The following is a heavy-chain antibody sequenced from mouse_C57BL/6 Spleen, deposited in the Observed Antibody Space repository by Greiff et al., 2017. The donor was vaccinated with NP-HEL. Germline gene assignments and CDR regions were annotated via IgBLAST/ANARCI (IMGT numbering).Heavy chain of an antibody. J-gene: IGHJ2*01. Sequence: QVQLQQPGAELVKPGASVKMSCKASGYTFTSYWITWVKQRPGQGLEWIGDIYPGSGCTNYNEKFKSKATLTVDTSSSTDYMQLSSLTSEDSAVYYCARSYYYGRGRYFDYWGQGTTLTVSS. CDR1: GYTFTSYW. V-gene: IGHV1-55*01. CDR3: ARSYYYGRGRYFDY. D-gene: IGHD1-1*01. CDR2: IYPGSGCT.